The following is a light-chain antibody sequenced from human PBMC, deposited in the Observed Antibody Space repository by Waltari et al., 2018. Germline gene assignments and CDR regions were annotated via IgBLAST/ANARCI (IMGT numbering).Light chain of an antibody. CDR2: NNN. Sequence: QSVLTQPPSASGTPGQKVTISCNGSSSNIGSNYVYWYRQFPGTAATLLIFNNNHRPSGVPDRFSDSKSGTSSSLAINGLRSEDEADYYCAAWDDSLSGLVLGGGTKVTVL. J-gene: IGLJ3*02. CDR3: AAWDDSLSGLV. CDR1: SSNIGSNY. V-gene: IGLV1-47*02.